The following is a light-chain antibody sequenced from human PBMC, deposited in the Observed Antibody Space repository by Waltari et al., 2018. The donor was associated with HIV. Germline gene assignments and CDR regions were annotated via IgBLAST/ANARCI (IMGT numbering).Light chain of an antibody. CDR1: RIGRNS. CDR2: EHS. V-gene: IGLV3-21*02. J-gene: IGLJ1*01. Sequence: SYVLTQPPSVSVAPGQTARITCGGARIGRNSVHWYQQKPGQAPVLVVYEHSDRPSGIPERLSGSNSGNTATLTISRVEGGDEADYFCQVWDSSSHHYVFGTGTKVTVL. CDR3: QVWDSSSHHYV.